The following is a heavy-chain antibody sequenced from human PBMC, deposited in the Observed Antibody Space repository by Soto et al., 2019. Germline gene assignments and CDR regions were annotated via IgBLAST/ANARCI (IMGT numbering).Heavy chain of an antibody. V-gene: IGHV5-10-1*01. Sequence: PGESLKISCKGSGYKFDSYWVTWVRQTPGKGLEWMGRIDPSHSYTKYNAAFQGRVTMSADKSTNTAYLQWSSLTASDTAIYYCARHYPAGDWFDPWGQGTLVTVSS. D-gene: IGHD3-10*01. CDR2: IDPSHSYT. J-gene: IGHJ5*02. CDR3: ARHYPAGDWFDP. CDR1: GYKFDSYW.